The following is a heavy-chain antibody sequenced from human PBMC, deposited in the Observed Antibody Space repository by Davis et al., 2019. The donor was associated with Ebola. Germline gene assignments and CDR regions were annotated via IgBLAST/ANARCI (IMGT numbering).Heavy chain of an antibody. Sequence: GESLKISCQDSGNSFSSHWIAWVRQMPGKGLEWMGIIFTGDSDTRYSPSFRGQVTISADKSMKTAFLQWSSLKASDSGMYYCASLRRTISGMDDGFDIWGQGTMVTVSS. CDR3: ASLRRTISGMDDGFDI. J-gene: IGHJ3*02. D-gene: IGHD2-15*01. V-gene: IGHV5-51*01. CDR1: GNSFSSHW. CDR2: IFTGDSDT.